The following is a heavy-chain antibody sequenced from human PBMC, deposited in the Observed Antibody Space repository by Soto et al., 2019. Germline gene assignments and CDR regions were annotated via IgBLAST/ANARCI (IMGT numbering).Heavy chain of an antibody. CDR2: VGGSGDGT. Sequence: GGSLRLSCAAGGFSFSTYTMTWVRQAPGKGLEWVSSVGGSGDGTYYADSVKGRFTIARDNSKNTLYLQMNSLRAEDTAIYYCAIARDVTLVLISLGHWGQGTLVTVSS. J-gene: IGHJ4*02. V-gene: IGHV3-23*01. D-gene: IGHD2-21*01. CDR3: AIARDVTLVLISLGH. CDR1: GFSFSTYT.